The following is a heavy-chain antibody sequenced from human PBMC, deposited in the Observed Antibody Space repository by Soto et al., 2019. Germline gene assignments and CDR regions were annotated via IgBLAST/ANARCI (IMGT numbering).Heavy chain of an antibody. V-gene: IGHV1-24*01. CDR3: ATVRGDSSGWYTMNWFAP. CDR2: FDPEDGET. CDR1: GYTLTELS. Sequence: ASVKVSCKVSGYTLTELSMHWVRQAPGKGLEWMGGFDPEDGETIYAQKFQGRVTMTEDTSTDTAYMELSSLRSEDTAVHYCATVRGDSSGWYTMNWFAPWGQGTLVTVSS. D-gene: IGHD6-19*01. J-gene: IGHJ5*02.